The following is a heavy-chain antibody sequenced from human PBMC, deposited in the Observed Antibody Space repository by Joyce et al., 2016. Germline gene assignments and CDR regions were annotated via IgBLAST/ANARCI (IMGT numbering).Heavy chain of an antibody. CDR1: GIIFSNKE. D-gene: IGHD2-2*01. Sequence: EVQLVESGGGLVQPGGSMRLSCAASGIIFSNKEMNWVRQAQGKGVEWVSSINSDDSRIHYADSVRGRFTISRDNARNSLYLEMNSLRVEDTAIYYCTTPSCANWGQGSLVTVSS. J-gene: IGHJ4*02. V-gene: IGHV3-48*03. CDR2: INSDDSRI. CDR3: TTPSCAN.